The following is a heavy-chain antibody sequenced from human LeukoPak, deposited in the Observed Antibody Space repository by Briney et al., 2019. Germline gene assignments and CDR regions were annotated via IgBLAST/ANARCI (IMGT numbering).Heavy chain of an antibody. CDR1: GGSISSGNYY. CDR3: ATYGSGSYRFDP. CDR2: IHHSGST. Sequence: TLSXTCTVSGGSISSGNYYWSWIRQHPGKGLEWIGYIHHSGSTYYNPSLKSRVIISVDTSKNQFSLKLNSVTAADTAVYYCATYGSGSYRFDPWGQGTLVTVSS. J-gene: IGHJ5*02. D-gene: IGHD3-10*01. V-gene: IGHV4-31*03.